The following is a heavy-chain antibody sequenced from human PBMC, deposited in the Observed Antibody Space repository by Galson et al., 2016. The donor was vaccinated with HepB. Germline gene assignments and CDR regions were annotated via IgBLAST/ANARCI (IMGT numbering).Heavy chain of an antibody. CDR1: GVDVSGNY. V-gene: IGHV3-66*02. D-gene: IGHD3-22*01. CDR2: IYSAGSA. Sequence: SLRLSCAASGVDVSGNYMGWVRQAPGKGLEWVSIIYSAGSAHYADSVKGRFTISRDNSRNTLYLQMNRLRPDDSALYYCARGEGPQIVAVDAFDLWGQGTMVIVSS. J-gene: IGHJ3*01. CDR3: ARGEGPQIVAVDAFDL.